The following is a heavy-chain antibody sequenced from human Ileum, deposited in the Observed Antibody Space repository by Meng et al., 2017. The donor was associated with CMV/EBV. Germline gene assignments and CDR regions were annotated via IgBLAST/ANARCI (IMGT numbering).Heavy chain of an antibody. D-gene: IGHD4-17*01. J-gene: IGHJ4*02. CDR3: ARTLNDYGDYVGFLSFDY. CDR1: GYTFTSYY. CDR2: INPSGGST. V-gene: IGHV1-46*01. Sequence: ASVKVSCKASGYTFTSYYMHWVRQAPGQGLEWMGIINPSGGSTSYAQKFQGRVTMTRDTSTSTVYMELSSLRSEDTAVYYCARTLNDYGDYVGFLSFDYWGQGTLVT.